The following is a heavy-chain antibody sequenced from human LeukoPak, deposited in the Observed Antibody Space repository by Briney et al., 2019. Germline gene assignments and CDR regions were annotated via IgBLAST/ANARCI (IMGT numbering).Heavy chain of an antibody. V-gene: IGHV1-69*05. CDR2: IIPIFGTA. D-gene: IGHD2-2*01. CDR3: ARDPEYCSSTSCSTPFDY. CDR1: GGTFSSYA. Sequence: SVKVSCKASGGTFSSYAISWVRQAPGRGLEWMGGIIPIFGTANYAQKFQGRVTITTDESTSTAYMELSSLRSEDTAVYYCARDPEYCSSTSCSTPFDYWGQGTLVTVSS. J-gene: IGHJ4*02.